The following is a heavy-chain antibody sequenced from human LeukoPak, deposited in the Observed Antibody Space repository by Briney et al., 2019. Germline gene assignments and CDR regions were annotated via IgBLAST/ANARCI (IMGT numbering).Heavy chain of an antibody. CDR3: ASGGGWVFDN. V-gene: IGHV3-7*01. CDR2: IKQDGSEK. D-gene: IGHD6-19*01. CDR1: GFLFSSHW. J-gene: IGHJ4*02. Sequence: GGSLRLSCAASGFLFSSHWLSWFRQSPGKALEWVANIKQDGSEKYYVHSVKGRFTISRDNAKNSQYLQMNSLRAEDTAVYYCASGGGWVFDNWGQGTLVTVSS.